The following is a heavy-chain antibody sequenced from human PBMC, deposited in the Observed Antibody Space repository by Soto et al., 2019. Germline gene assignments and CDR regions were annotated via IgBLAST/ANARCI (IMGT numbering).Heavy chain of an antibody. CDR1: GFTFSTYA. Sequence: QVQLVESGGGVVQPGRSLRLSCAASGFTFSTYAMHWVRQAPGKGLEWVAVISYDGSTKYYADYVKGRFTCYRDNSKKTLFLQMNSLRAEDTDVYFCARDHPYSSTLKGDHYYGMDVLGQWTTVTVSS. CDR3: ARDHPYSSTLKGDHYYGMDV. D-gene: IGHD6-13*01. V-gene: IGHV3-30-3*01. CDR2: ISYDGSTK. J-gene: IGHJ6*02.